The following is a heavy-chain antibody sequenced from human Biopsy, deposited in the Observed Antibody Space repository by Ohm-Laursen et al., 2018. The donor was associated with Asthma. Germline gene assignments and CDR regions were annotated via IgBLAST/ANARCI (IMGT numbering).Heavy chain of an antibody. CDR2: IYSGGTS. J-gene: IGHJ4*02. D-gene: IGHD6-19*01. CDR3: ARGDSSGWSHYYFDY. V-gene: IGHV3-53*01. CDR1: GFTVSRDH. Sequence: GSLRLSCAASGFTVSRDHMFWVRQAPGKGLEWVSVIYSGGTSDTADSVRGRFTISRDFYKNTLYLQMDSLRAEDTAVYYCARGDSSGWSHYYFDYWGQGTLATVSS.